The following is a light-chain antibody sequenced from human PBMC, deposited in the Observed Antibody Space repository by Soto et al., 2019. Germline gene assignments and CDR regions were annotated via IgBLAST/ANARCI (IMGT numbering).Light chain of an antibody. Sequence: EIVLTQSPGTLSLSPGERVTLSCRASQSVTNSYLAWYQQKPGQAPRLLMYDASTRATGIPDRFSGSGSGTDFTLTISRLEPEDFAVYYCQQYRRSPGLLTFGPGTKVDIK. CDR1: QSVTNSY. CDR3: QQYRRSPGLLT. CDR2: DAS. V-gene: IGKV3-20*01. J-gene: IGKJ3*01.